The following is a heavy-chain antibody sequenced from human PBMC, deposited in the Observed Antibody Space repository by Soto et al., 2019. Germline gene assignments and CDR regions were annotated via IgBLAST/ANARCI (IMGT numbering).Heavy chain of an antibody. CDR3: ARSQGSSTCLEIYYYYYYGMDV. D-gene: IGHD2-2*01. Sequence: QVQLVQSGAEVKKPGSSVKVSCKASGGTFGSYAISWVRQAPGQGLEWMGGIIPIPGTANYAQKFQGRVTISADESTSTEYMELSSLRSEDTAVYYCARSQGSSTCLEIYYYYYYGMDVWGQGTKVTVSS. CDR1: GGTFGSYA. J-gene: IGHJ6*02. V-gene: IGHV1-69*01. CDR2: IIPIPGTA.